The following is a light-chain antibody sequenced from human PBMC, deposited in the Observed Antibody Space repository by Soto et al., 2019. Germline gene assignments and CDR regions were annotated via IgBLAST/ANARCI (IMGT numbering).Light chain of an antibody. CDR1: SSDVGAYNY. Sequence: QSALTQPPSASVSPGQSVTISCTGTSSDVGAYNYVSWYQQHPGKVPKLMMYEVSKRPSGVPDRFSGSKSGNTASLTVSGLQADDEADYYCSSYGGSNNFGVFGTGTKLTVL. J-gene: IGLJ1*01. CDR3: SSYGGSNNFGV. CDR2: EVS. V-gene: IGLV2-8*01.